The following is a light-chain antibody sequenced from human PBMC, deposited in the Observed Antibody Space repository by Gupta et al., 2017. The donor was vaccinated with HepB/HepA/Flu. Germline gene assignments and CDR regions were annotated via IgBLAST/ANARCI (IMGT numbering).Light chain of an antibody. J-gene: IGLJ2*01. Sequence: QPALTQPRSVSGSPGQSVTISCSGTSSDVGRYNYVSWYQHRPGKGPKLIIYDVNKWPSGVPGRFSGSKSGNTASLTISGLQAEDEAVYYCCSYAGSKILVVFGEGTKLTVL. CDR3: CSYAGSKILVV. CDR2: DVN. V-gene: IGLV2-11*01. CDR1: SSDVGRYNY.